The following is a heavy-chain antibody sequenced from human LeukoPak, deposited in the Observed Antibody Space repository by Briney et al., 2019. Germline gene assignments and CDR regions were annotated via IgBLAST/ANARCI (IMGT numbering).Heavy chain of an antibody. J-gene: IGHJ4*02. CDR2: VSGSGGST. CDR1: GFTFSSYA. Sequence: GGSLRLSCAASGFTFSSYAMSWVRQAPGKGLEWVSAVSGSGGSTYYADSVKGRFTISRDNSKNTLYLQMNSPKTEDTAVYYCTTSSGSYYVHWGQGTLVTVSS. V-gene: IGHV3-23*01. CDR3: TTSSGSYYVH. D-gene: IGHD1-26*01.